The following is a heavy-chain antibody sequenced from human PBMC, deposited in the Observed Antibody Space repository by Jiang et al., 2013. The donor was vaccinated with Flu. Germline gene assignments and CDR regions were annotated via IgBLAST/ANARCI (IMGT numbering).Heavy chain of an antibody. D-gene: IGHD2-15*01. V-gene: IGHV5-10-1*01. J-gene: IGHJ5*02. CDR2: SDSYN. CDR3: ARRGYCSGGNCYPEGWFDP. Sequence: SDSYNNYSPSFQGHVTISADKSISTAYLQWSSLEASDTAIYYCARRGYCSGGNCYPEGWFDPWGQGTLVTVSS.